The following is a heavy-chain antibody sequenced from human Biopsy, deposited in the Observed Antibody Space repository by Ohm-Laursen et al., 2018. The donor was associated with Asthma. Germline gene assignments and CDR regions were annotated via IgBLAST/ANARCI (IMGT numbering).Heavy chain of an antibody. J-gene: IGHJ4*02. CDR2: ILTKFDIT. D-gene: IGHD3-22*01. Sequence: GASVKVSCKTSGGSFSNFAFSWVRQAPGHGLEWMGTILTKFDITSYAEKFQGRVTITAAKSTSTTYMELSRLRSEDTAVYYCARSYDTDSYPVLVLDYWGQGTLVTVSS. CDR3: ARSYDTDSYPVLVLDY. CDR1: GGSFSNFA. V-gene: IGHV1-69*04.